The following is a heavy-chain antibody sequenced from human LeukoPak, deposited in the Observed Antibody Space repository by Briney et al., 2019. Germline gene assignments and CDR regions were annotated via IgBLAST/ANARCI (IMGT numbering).Heavy chain of an antibody. CDR3: ARGSIVVVVAARGLMDY. Sequence: GGSLRLSCAASGFTFSSYAMSWVRQAPGKGLEWVSYISSSGSTIYYADSVKGRFTISRDNAKNSLYLQMNSLRAEDTAVYYCARGSIVVVVAARGLMDYWGQGTLVTVSS. D-gene: IGHD2-15*01. CDR2: ISSSGSTI. V-gene: IGHV3-48*03. CDR1: GFTFSSYA. J-gene: IGHJ4*02.